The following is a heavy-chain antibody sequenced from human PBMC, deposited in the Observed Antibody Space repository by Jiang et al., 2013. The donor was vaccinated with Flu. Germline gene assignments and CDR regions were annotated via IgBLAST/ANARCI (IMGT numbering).Heavy chain of an antibody. CDR1: FSSYA. Sequence: FSSYAITWVRGPLDKDLSGWEGHPSLALAQYAQKFQGRVTITADKSTNTAYMELSSLRFEDTAVYYCASPKLGANNGAFDLWGQGTMVIVSS. D-gene: IGHD1-26*01. V-gene: IGHV1-69*10. J-gene: IGHJ3*01. CDR3: ASPKLGANNGAFDL. CDR2: HPSLALA.